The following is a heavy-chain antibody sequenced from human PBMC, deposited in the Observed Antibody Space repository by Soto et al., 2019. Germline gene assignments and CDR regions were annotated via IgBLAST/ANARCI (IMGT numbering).Heavy chain of an antibody. CDR1: GFTFSSYA. D-gene: IGHD1-26*01. CDR3: VRCFLGVGDAFDI. V-gene: IGHV3-21*01. CDR2: IGSRTSDI. Sequence: PGGSLRLSCAASGFTFSSYAMSWVRQAPGKGLEWVSFIGSRTSDIYYADSVKGRFTISRDNAKNSLYLDLTRLRAEDTAVYFCVRCFLGVGDAFDIWGQGTTVTVSS. J-gene: IGHJ3*02.